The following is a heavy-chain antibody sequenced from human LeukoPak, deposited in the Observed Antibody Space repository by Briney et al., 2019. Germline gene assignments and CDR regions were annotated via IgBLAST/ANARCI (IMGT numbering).Heavy chain of an antibody. D-gene: IGHD3-16*01. Sequence: VASVKVSCKASGGTFSSYTISWVRQAPGQGLEWMGRIIPILGIANYAQKFQGRVTITADKSTSTAYMELSSLRSEDTAVCYRARDVWGRDYFDYWGQGTLVTVSS. V-gene: IGHV1-69*04. CDR1: GGTFSSYT. J-gene: IGHJ4*02. CDR2: IIPILGIA. CDR3: ARDVWGRDYFDY.